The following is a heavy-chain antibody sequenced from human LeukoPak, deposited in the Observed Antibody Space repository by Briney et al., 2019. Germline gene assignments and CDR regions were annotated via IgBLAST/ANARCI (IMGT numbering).Heavy chain of an antibody. CDR2: INPNSGRT. V-gene: IGHV1-2*02. CDR3: ARDSSDVLTGYYHF. Sequence: ASVKVSCKTSGYTFNDYYVHWVRQAPGQGLEWMGWINPNSGRTNYAPKFQGRVTLTTDTSISTAHMELSGLISGDTALYYCARDSSDVLTGYYHFWGQGTLVTVSS. CDR1: GYTFNDYY. J-gene: IGHJ4*02. D-gene: IGHD3-9*01.